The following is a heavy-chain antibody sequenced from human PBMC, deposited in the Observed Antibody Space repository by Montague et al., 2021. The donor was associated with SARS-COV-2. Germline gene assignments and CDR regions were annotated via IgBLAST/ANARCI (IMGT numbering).Heavy chain of an antibody. J-gene: IGHJ5*02. CDR1: GGSISSYY. Sequence: SETLSLTCTVSGGSISSYYWSWIRQPPATGLEWIWYIYYSGSTNYNPSLKSRVTISVDTSKYQFSLVLSSVTAADTAVYYCARVLHSSRYVWFDPWGQGTLVTVSS. D-gene: IGHD6-13*01. CDR3: ARVLHSSRYVWFDP. V-gene: IGHV4-59*01. CDR2: IYYSGST.